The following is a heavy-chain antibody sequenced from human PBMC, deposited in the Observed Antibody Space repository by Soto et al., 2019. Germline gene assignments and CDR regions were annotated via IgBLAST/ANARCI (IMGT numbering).Heavy chain of an antibody. V-gene: IGHV4-4*07. Sequence: QVQLQESGPGLVMPSEPLSLTCTVSGASISGFYWSWIRKSAGKGLEWIGRIYATGTTDFNHSVKSRGMMSVGTFKKQFSLKLRSVTAAEKAVYYCVRDGTKTLRDWFDPWGQGMSVTVSS. CDR3: VRDGTKTLRDWFDP. D-gene: IGHD1-1*01. J-gene: IGHJ5*02. CDR1: GASISGFY. CDR2: IYATGTT.